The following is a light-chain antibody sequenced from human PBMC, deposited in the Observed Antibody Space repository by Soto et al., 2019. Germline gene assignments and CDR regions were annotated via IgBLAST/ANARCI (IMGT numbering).Light chain of an antibody. V-gene: IGKV1-9*01. CDR3: QQLNSYPYT. Sequence: DIQLTQSPSFLSASVGDRVTITCRASQGISSYLAWNQQKPGKAPKLLIYAAYTLQSGVPSRFSGSGSGTEFTLTISSLQPEDFATYYCQQLNSYPYTFGQGTKREIK. CDR2: AAY. CDR1: QGISSY. J-gene: IGKJ2*01.